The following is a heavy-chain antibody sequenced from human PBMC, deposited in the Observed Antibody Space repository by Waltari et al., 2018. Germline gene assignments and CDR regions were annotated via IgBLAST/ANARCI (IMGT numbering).Heavy chain of an antibody. V-gene: IGHV4-31*03. CDR1: GAPIRSDGYY. D-gene: IGHD6-13*01. Sequence: QVQLQESGPGLVKPSRPLSLTFTFSGAPIRSDGYYWSCIRPHPGRGREWMGYIYYSGSTYYNPSFKSRVNISVDKSKIQLSLKMSSVTAADKAVYYCARAGYSSRQGGYYYYYYMDVWGKGTTVTVSS. CDR2: IYYSGST. CDR3: ARAGYSSRQGGYYYYYYMDV. J-gene: IGHJ6*03.